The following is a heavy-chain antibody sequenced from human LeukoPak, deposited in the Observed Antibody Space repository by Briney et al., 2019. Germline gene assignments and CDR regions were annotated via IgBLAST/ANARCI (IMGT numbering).Heavy chain of an antibody. CDR2: VSGSGGST. CDR1: GFTLRYG. Sequence: GGSLRLSCAASGFTLRYGMSWVRQAPGRGLEWVSAVSGSGGSTDYADSVKGRFTISRDTSKDTMYLQLNSLRPEDTAVYYCVRVISGTPNWFDPWGQGTLVTVSS. V-gene: IGHV3-23*01. D-gene: IGHD1-20*01. J-gene: IGHJ5*02. CDR3: VRVISGTPNWFDP.